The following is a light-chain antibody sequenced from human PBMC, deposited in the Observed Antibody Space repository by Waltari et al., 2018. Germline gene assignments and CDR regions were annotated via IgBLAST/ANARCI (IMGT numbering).Light chain of an antibody. CDR1: QSISSW. Sequence: DIQMTQSPSTLSAPAADRATITCRASQSISSWLAWYQQKPGKAPKLLIYKASSLERGVPSRFSGSGSGTEFTLTISSLQPDDFATYYCQQYNSYSRTFGQGTKVEIK. CDR2: KAS. CDR3: QQYNSYSRT. J-gene: IGKJ1*01. V-gene: IGKV1-5*03.